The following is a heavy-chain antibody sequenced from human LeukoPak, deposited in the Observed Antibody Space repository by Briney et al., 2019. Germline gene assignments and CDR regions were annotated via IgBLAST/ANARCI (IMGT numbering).Heavy chain of an antibody. CDR3: AKAETRIRTVAAANDP. V-gene: IGHV3-23*01. CDR2: ISGSGGTT. J-gene: IGHJ5*02. D-gene: IGHD6-13*01. CDR1: GFTFSSYA. Sequence: GGSLRLSCAASGFTFSSYAMNWVRQAPGKGLEWVSVISGSGGTTYYADSVKGRFTISRDNSKNTLYLQMNSLRAEATAVYYCAKAETRIRTVAAANDPWGQGTLVTVSS.